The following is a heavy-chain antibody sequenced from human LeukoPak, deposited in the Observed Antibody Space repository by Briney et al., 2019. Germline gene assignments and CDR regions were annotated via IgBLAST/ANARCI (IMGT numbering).Heavy chain of an antibody. V-gene: IGHV1-24*01. CDR2: FDPEDGET. J-gene: IGHJ4*02. Sequence: ASVKVSCKVSGYTLTELSMHWVRQAPGKGLEWMGGFDPEDGETIYAQKFQGRVTMTEDTSTDTAYMELSSLRSEDTAVYYCATPLGGYGDYGYYFDYWGQGTLVTVSS. D-gene: IGHD4-17*01. CDR3: ATPLGGYGDYGYYFDY. CDR1: GYTLTELS.